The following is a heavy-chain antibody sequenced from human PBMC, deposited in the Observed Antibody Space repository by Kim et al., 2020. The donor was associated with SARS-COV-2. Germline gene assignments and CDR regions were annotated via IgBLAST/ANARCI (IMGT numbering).Heavy chain of an antibody. CDR1: GFTFSSYA. J-gene: IGHJ4*02. Sequence: GGSLRLSCAASGFTFSSYAMSWVRQAPGKGLEWVSAISGSGGVTYYADSVKGRFTISRDNSKNTLYLQMNSLRAEDTAVYYCAKDGSLSVGAPRGYFDYWGQGTLVTVSS. D-gene: IGHD1-26*01. CDR2: ISGSGGVT. CDR3: AKDGSLSVGAPRGYFDY. V-gene: IGHV3-23*01.